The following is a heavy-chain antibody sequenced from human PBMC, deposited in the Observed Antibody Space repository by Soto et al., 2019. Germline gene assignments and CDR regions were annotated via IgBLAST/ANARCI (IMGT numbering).Heavy chain of an antibody. J-gene: IGHJ6*02. V-gene: IGHV1-46*03. CDR1: GYTFTSYC. D-gene: IGHD3-10*01. CDR3: ARVRYYGAGCGANRHYQYYGMDV. CDR2: INPSGGST. Sequence: QVQLVQSGAEVKNPGSSVKVSCKASGYTFTSYCVHWVRQAPGQGFEWMVIINPSGGSTSYAQKLQGRVTMTRHTSRSTVYMELSSQRSEDTAVYYCARVRYYGAGCGANRHYQYYGMDVWGQGTTVTVSS.